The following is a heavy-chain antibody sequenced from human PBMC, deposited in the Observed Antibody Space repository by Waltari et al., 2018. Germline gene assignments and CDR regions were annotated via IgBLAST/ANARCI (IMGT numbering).Heavy chain of an antibody. J-gene: IGHJ6*02. V-gene: IGHV3-7*01. CDR2: IKEDASEK. CDR1: GFTFGNYW. Sequence: EVQLVESGGGLVQPGGSLRLSCAVSGFTFGNYWMDWVHQAPGKGLEWVANIKEDASEKYFVDSVKGRFTISRDNAKNSLYLQMNSLRADDTAVYYCSRSLDVWGQGTTVTVSS. CDR3: SRSLDV.